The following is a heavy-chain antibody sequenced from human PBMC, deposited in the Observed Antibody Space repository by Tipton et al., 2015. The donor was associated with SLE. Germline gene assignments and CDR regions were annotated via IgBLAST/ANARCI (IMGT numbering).Heavy chain of an antibody. CDR1: GFTFSSYA. Sequence: SLRLSCAASGFTFSSYAMSWVRQAPGKGLEWVSVIYSGGSTYYADSVKGRFTISMDNSKNTLYLQMNSLRAEDTAVYYCALTLVRLLDYWGQGTLVTVSS. CDR3: ALTLVRLLDY. CDR2: IYSGGST. J-gene: IGHJ4*02. V-gene: IGHV3-23*03. D-gene: IGHD2-8*01.